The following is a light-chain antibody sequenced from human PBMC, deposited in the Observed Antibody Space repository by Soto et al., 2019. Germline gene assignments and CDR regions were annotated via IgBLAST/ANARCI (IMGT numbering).Light chain of an antibody. CDR1: QSVSSSY. CDR3: QHDYKLPPLYT. Sequence: PGERVTLSCRASQSVSSSYLTWYQQKPGQAPRLLIYGASTRATSIPARFSGSGSGTDFTLTISCLPPEDFAVCYCQHDYKLPPLYTFGQGTKLEIK. J-gene: IGKJ2*01. V-gene: IGKV3D-7*01. CDR2: GAS.